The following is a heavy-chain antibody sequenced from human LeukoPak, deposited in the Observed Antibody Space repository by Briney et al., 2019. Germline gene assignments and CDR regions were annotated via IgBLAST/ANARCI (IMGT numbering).Heavy chain of an antibody. D-gene: IGHD6-13*01. CDR2: VSDSGST. Sequence: SETLSLSCTVSGGSISARNHFCGWIRQPPGQGLEWIGSVSDSGSTYYNPSLNSRVTISKDTSKNQFFLAVNSMTAADTAVYYCARGQSIAAGANWGQGILVTVSS. CDR1: GGSISARNHF. V-gene: IGHV4-39*07. J-gene: IGHJ4*02. CDR3: ARGQSIAAGAN.